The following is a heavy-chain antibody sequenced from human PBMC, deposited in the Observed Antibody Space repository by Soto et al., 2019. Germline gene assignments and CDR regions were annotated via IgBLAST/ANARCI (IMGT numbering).Heavy chain of an antibody. J-gene: IGHJ4*02. D-gene: IGHD3-10*01. CDR1: GYTFTRYA. CDR3: ARDCYYGSGTYNYFDY. CDR2: INAGKGNT. V-gene: IGHV1-3*01. Sequence: GASVKVSCKASGYTFTRYAMHWVRQAPGQRLEWMGWINAGKGNTKYSEKFQGRVTITRDTSASTVYMELSSLRSEDTAVYYCARDCYYGSGTYNYFDYWGQGTLVTVS.